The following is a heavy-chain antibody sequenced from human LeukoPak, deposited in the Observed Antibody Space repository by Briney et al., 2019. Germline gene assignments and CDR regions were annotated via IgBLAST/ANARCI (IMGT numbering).Heavy chain of an antibody. D-gene: IGHD6-19*01. CDR2: IYYSGST. Sequence: SETLSLTCTVSGGSISSYYWSWIRQPPGKGLERIGYIYYSGSTNYNPSLKSRVTISVDTSKNQFSLKLSSVTAADTAVYYCARARVAVAGLTFDYWGQGTLVTVSS. V-gene: IGHV4-59*01. CDR3: ARARVAVAGLTFDY. J-gene: IGHJ4*02. CDR1: GGSISSYY.